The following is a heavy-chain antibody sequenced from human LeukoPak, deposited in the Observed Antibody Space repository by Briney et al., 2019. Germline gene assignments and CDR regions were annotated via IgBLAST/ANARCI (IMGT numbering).Heavy chain of an antibody. CDR1: GGSISSSSYY. V-gene: IGHV4-39*07. D-gene: IGHD6-19*01. CDR2: IYTSGST. CDR3: ARGPGRGIAVAGTVDY. J-gene: IGHJ4*02. Sequence: PSETLSLTCTVSGGSISSSSYYWGWIRQPPGKGLEWIGGIYTSGSTNYNPSLKSRVTMSVDTSKNQFSLKLSSVTAADTAVYYCARGPGRGIAVAGTVDYWGQGTLVTVSS.